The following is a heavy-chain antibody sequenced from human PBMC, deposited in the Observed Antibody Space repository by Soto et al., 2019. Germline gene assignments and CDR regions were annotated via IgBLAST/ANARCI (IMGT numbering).Heavy chain of an antibody. Sequence: QVQLVQSGAEVKKPGASVKVSCKASGYTFTSYAISWVRQAPGQGLEWMGWISAYNGNTNYAQKLQGRVTMTTDTSTTTGYMELRGMRSGVRGVNSCAGSISTAGYGGQGTLVTVSS. CDR1: GYTFTSYA. CDR2: ISAYNGNT. V-gene: IGHV1-18*01. CDR3: AGSISTAGY. J-gene: IGHJ4*02.